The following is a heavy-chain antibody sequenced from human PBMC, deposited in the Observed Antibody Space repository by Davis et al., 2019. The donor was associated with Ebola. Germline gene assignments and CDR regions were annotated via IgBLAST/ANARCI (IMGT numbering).Heavy chain of an antibody. CDR2: IYYIGST. J-gene: IGHJ3*02. V-gene: IGHV4-59*08. Sequence: MPSETLSLTCTVSGGSISSYYWSWIRQPPGKGLEWIGYIYYIGSTNSNPSLKSRVTISVDTSKNQFSLKLSSVTAADTAVYYCARHSNDILTGYYRGRAFDIWGQGTMVTVSS. D-gene: IGHD3-9*01. CDR1: GGSISSYY. CDR3: ARHSNDILTGYYRGRAFDI.